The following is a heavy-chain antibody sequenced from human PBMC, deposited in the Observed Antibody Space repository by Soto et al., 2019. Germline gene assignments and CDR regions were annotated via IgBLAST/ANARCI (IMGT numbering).Heavy chain of an antibody. J-gene: IGHJ3*02. Sequence: GASVKVSCKASGYTFTGYYMHWVRQAPGQGLEWMGWINPNSGGTNYAQKFQGWVTMTRDTSISTAYMELSRLRSDDTAVYYCASWFPTHDILTGYTNPHDAFDIWGQGTMVTVSS. CDR2: INPNSGGT. V-gene: IGHV1-2*04. CDR3: ASWFPTHDILTGYTNPHDAFDI. CDR1: GYTFTGYY. D-gene: IGHD3-9*01.